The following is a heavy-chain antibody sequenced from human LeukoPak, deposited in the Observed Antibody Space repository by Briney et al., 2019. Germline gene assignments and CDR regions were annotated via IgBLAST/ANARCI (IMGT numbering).Heavy chain of an antibody. V-gene: IGHV3-48*01. CDR3: ARVWTSGSQGLNYFDY. D-gene: IGHD1-26*01. CDR1: GFTFSSYS. J-gene: IGHJ4*02. Sequence: GGSLRLSCAASGFTFSSYSMNWVRQAPGKGLEWVSYISSSSSTIYYADSVKGRFTISRDNSKNTLYLQMNSLRAEDTAVYYCARVWTSGSQGLNYFDYWGQGTLVTVSS. CDR2: ISSSSSTI.